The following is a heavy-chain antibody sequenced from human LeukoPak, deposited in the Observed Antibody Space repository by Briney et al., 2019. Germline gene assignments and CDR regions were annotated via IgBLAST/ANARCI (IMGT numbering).Heavy chain of an antibody. CDR3: AREFGDYSCYFDL. CDR2: ITWNGTST. V-gene: IGHV3-20*04. J-gene: IGHJ2*01. CDR1: GFTFDDYD. D-gene: IGHD4-17*01. Sequence: GGSLRFSCAASGFTFDDYDMSWVRQAPGKGLEWVTGITWNGTSTGFADSVKGRFTISRDNAKNSLFLAMGSLRAEDTALYYCAREFGDYSCYFDLWGRGTLVTVSS.